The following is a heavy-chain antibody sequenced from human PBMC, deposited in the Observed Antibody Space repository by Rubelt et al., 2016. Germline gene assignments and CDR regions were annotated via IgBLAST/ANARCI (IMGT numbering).Heavy chain of an antibody. J-gene: IGHJ4*02. D-gene: IGHD3-10*01. CDR3: ARDLWGGSGSYFRGDY. CDR1: GYPFTTYG. V-gene: IGHV1-2*02. Sequence: QVQLVQSGAEVKRPGASVKVSCKASGYPFTTYGVTWVRQAPGQGLEWMGWINPNSGGTNYAQKFQGRVTMTRDTSISTAYMELSRLTADGTAVYYCARDLWGGSGSYFRGDYWGQGTLVTVSS. CDR2: INPNSGGT.